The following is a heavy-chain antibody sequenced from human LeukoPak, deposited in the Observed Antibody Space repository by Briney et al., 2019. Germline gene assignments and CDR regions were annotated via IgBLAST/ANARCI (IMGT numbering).Heavy chain of an antibody. J-gene: IGHJ6*02. Sequence: GESLKISCKGSGYSFTSYWIGWVRQMPGKGLEWMGIIYPGDSDTRYSPSFQGQVTISADKSISTAYLQWSSLKASDTAMYYCARTVVPAARADYGMGVWGQGTTVTVSS. D-gene: IGHD2-2*01. CDR2: IYPGDSDT. CDR1: GYSFTSYW. V-gene: IGHV5-51*01. CDR3: ARTVVPAARADYGMGV.